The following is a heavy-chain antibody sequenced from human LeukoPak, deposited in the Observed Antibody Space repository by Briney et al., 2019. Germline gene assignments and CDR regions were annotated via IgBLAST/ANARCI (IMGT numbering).Heavy chain of an antibody. Sequence: PSETLSLTCTVSGGSVSRGNYYWSWIRQPPGKGLDWIGYIYYSGSTNYNPSLKSRVTISVDTSKNQFSLRLSPVTAADTAVYYCARDPSGYFSYWGQGTLATVSS. J-gene: IGHJ4*02. CDR2: IYYSGST. CDR3: ARDPSGYFSY. D-gene: IGHD3-22*01. V-gene: IGHV4-61*01. CDR1: GGSVSRGNYY.